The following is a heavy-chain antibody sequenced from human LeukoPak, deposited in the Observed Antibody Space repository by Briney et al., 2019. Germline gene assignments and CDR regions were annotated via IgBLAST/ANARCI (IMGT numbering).Heavy chain of an antibody. Sequence: PGGSLRLSCAASGFTFSGYAMNWVRQSPGKGLEWVAAISGSGGSTYYADSVKGRFTISRDNSKNTLYLQMNSLRAEDTAVYYCAKIPNNYYGSGSPYYFDYWGQGTLVTVSS. V-gene: IGHV3-23*01. J-gene: IGHJ4*02. CDR1: GFTFSGYA. D-gene: IGHD3-10*01. CDR3: AKIPNNYYGSGSPYYFDY. CDR2: ISGSGGST.